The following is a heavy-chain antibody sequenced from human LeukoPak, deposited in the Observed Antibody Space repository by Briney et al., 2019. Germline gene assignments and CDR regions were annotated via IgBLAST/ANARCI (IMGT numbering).Heavy chain of an antibody. V-gene: IGHV3-9*01. CDR2: ISWNSGTI. CDR3: AKDNRRHYTSGPNPDSLH. D-gene: IGHD6-19*01. Sequence: SLRLSCVASGFIFDNYALSWVRQAPGKGLEWVSGISWNSGTIDYADSVRGRFTISRDNAKNSLYLQMDSLRVEDTAFYYCAKDNRRHYTSGPNPDSLHWGQGALVTVSS. CDR1: GFIFDNYA. J-gene: IGHJ4*02.